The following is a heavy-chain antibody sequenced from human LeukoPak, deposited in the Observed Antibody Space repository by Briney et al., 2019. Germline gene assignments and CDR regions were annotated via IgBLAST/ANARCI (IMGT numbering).Heavy chain of an antibody. CDR2: LWFDGSNK. V-gene: IGHV3-33*01. D-gene: IGHD3-10*01. Sequence: PGRSLRLSCAASGFTFSSYVMHWARQAPGKGLEWVAVLWFDGSNKYYADSVKGRFTISRDNSKNTLYLQMNSLRAEDTAVYYCARGSNSGALFDYWGQGSLVTVSS. CDR3: ARGSNSGALFDY. CDR1: GFTFSSYV. J-gene: IGHJ4*02.